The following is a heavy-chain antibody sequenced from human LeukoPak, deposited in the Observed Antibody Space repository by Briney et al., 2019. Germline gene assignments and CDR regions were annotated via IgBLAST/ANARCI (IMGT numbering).Heavy chain of an antibody. Sequence: PSETLSLTCTVSGGSISSSSYYWGWIRQPPGKGLEWIASIYYSGSTYYNPSLKSRVTISVDTSKNQFSLKLSSVTAADRAVYYCAREGTYYYDSSGYRWGQGTLVTVSS. CDR2: IYYSGST. V-gene: IGHV4-39*02. J-gene: IGHJ4*02. D-gene: IGHD3-22*01. CDR1: GGSISSSSYY. CDR3: AREGTYYYDSSGYR.